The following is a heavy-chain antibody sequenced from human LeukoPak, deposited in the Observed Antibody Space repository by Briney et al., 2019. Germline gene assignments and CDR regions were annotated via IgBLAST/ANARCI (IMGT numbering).Heavy chain of an antibody. V-gene: IGHV3-74*01. CDR2: INSDGSST. Sequence: GGSLRLSCAASGFTFSDYYMSWVRQAPGKGLVWVSRINSDGSSTSYADSVKGRFTISRDNAKNTLYLQMNSLRAEDTAVYYCARNQDYGVYNSVGAFDIWGQGTMVTVSS. CDR1: GFTFSDYY. CDR3: ARNQDYGVYNSVGAFDI. D-gene: IGHD4-17*01. J-gene: IGHJ3*02.